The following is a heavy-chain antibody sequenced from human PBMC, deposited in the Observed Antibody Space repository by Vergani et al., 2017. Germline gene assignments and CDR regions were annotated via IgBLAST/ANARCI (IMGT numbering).Heavy chain of an antibody. Sequence: EVQLVQSGAEVKKAGESLQISCKGSGYSFTNYWIGWVRQMPGEGLAWMGIIYPCDSDTRYSPSFQGQVTLSADKSISTAYLQWSSLKAAETAMYYCTGWGAGQGYGWGQGTQVTVSS. CDR1: GYSFTNYW. CDR2: IYPCDSDT. D-gene: IGHD1-26*01. J-gene: IGHJ4*02. V-gene: IGHV5-51*01. CDR3: TGWGAGQGYG.